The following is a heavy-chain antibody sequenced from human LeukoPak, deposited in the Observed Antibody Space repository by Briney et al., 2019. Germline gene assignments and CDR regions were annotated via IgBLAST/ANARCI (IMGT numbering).Heavy chain of an antibody. Sequence: GGSLRLSCAASEFTFSSYAMRWVRQAPGRGLEWVSAISGSGDTTYYADSVKGRFTISRDNSKNTLYLQMNSLRAEDTAVYYCAKDLGAAGDYDRDWYFDLWGRGTLVTVSS. J-gene: IGHJ2*01. CDR3: AKDLGAAGDYDRDWYFDL. CDR1: EFTFSSYA. CDR2: ISGSGDTT. D-gene: IGHD4-17*01. V-gene: IGHV3-23*01.